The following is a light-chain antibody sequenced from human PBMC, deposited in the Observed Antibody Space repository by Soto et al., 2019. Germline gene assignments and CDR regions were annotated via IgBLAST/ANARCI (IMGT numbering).Light chain of an antibody. CDR3: TSYTASSTYV. V-gene: IGLV2-14*03. J-gene: IGLJ1*01. Sequence: QSALTQPASVSGSPGQSITISCTGTSSDVGGYNFVSWYQHHPGKAPKLMIYGVTNRPSGVSNRFSGSKSDNTASLTISGLQAEDEADYYCTSYTASSTYVFGTGTKLTVL. CDR2: GVT. CDR1: SSDVGGYNF.